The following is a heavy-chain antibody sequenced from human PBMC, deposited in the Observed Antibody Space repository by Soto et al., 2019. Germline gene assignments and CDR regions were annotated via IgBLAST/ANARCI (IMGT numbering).Heavy chain of an antibody. J-gene: IGHJ6*02. D-gene: IGHD3-10*01. CDR3: ARDPVTMVRGRADYGMDV. CDR1: GDSVSSNSAA. V-gene: IGHV6-1*01. CDR2: TYYRSKWYN. Sequence: PSQTLSLTCAISGDSVSSNSAAWSWIRQSPSRGLEWLGRTYYRSKWYNDYAVSVKSRITINPDTSKNQFSLQLNSVTPEDTAVYYCARDPVTMVRGRADYGMDVWGQGTTVTVSS.